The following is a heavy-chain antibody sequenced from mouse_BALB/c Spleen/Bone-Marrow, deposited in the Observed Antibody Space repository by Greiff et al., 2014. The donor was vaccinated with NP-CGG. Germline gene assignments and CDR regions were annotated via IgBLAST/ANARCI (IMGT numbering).Heavy chain of an antibody. D-gene: IGHD1-1*01. Sequence: EVKLVESGGGLAKPGGSLKLSCAASGFTFSSYGMSWVRQTPEKRLEWVATISGGGSYTYFSDSVKGRFTISRDNAKNNLNLQMSSLRSEDTALYYCARSFGSSYWYFDVWGAGTTVTVSS. CDR2: ISGGGSYT. J-gene: IGHJ1*01. CDR1: GFTFSSYG. V-gene: IGHV5-9-2*01. CDR3: ARSFGSSYWYFDV.